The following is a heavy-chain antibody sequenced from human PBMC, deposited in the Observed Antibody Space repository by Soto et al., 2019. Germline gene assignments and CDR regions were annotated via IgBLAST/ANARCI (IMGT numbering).Heavy chain of an antibody. V-gene: IGHV4-59*01. CDR1: GGSISSYY. CDR3: ARTFTVAAAGFDY. J-gene: IGHJ4*02. Sequence: PSETLSLTCTVSGGSISSYYWSWIRQPPGKGLEWIGYIYYSGSTNYNPSLKSRVTISVDTSKNQFSLKLSSVTAADTAVYYCARTFTVAAAGFDYWGQGTLVNVSS. CDR2: IYYSGST. D-gene: IGHD6-13*01.